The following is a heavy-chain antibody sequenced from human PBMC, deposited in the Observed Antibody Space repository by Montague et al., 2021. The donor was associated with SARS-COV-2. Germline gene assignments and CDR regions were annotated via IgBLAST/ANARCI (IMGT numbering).Heavy chain of an antibody. V-gene: IGHV4-59*01. J-gene: IGHJ4*02. Sequence: SETLSLTCSVSGDSISSYYWSWIRQSPGRGLDWIGHIYYTGSAKYNPSLKSRVSISVDTSRRQFSLNLKSVTAADTAVYYCASHPVWQQLCTWGQGTLVSVSS. CDR2: IYYTGSA. D-gene: IGHD6-13*01. CDR3: ASHPVWQQLCT. CDR1: GDSISSYY.